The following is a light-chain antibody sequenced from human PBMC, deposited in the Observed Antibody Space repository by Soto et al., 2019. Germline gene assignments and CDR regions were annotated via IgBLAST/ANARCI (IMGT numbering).Light chain of an antibody. J-gene: IGLJ1*01. CDR2: DVT. CDR3: SSYTSSSTPYV. CDR1: SSDIGAYDY. V-gene: IGLV2-14*01. Sequence: QSVLTQPASVSGSPGQSITISCTGSSSDIGAYDYVSWYQQRPVKAPKLMIFDVTNRPSGVSDRFSGSKSVNTASLTISGLQTEDEADYYCSSYTSSSTPYVFGTGTRSPS.